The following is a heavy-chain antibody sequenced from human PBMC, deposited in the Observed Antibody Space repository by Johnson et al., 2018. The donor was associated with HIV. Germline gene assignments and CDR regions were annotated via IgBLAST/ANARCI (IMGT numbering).Heavy chain of an antibody. V-gene: IGHV3-43D*03. CDR3: ARAEIYEGRVGDFAFDI. CDR2: IRWDGAIT. Sequence: VQLVESGGVVVQPGGSLRLSCAASGFTFDDYAMHWVRKAPGNGLEWVSLIRWDGAITHYADSVKGRFTISRDNSRNSLYLQMKSLRPEDTALYYCARAEIYEGRVGDFAFDIWGRGTMVTVSS. J-gene: IGHJ3*02. CDR1: GFTFDDYA. D-gene: IGHD3-10*01.